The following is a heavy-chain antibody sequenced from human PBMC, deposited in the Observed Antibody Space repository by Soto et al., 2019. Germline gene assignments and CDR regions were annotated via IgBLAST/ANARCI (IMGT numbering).Heavy chain of an antibody. CDR1: GFIFTNFG. Sequence: GGSLRLSCAASGFIFTNFGMNWVRQAPGKGLEWVSYISSSASTIYYADSVKGRFTISRDGAKNSLYLQMNSLRDEDTAMYYCARDASMIVVADMAFDYWGQGTLVTVSS. V-gene: IGHV3-48*02. CDR2: ISSSASTI. D-gene: IGHD3-22*01. CDR3: ARDASMIVVADMAFDY. J-gene: IGHJ4*02.